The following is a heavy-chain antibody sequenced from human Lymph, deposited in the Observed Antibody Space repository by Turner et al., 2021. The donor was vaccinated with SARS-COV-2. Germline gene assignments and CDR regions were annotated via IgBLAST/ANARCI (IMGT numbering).Heavy chain of an antibody. Sequence: QVQLVESGGGVVQSGRFLRPSCAASEFTFSRYGMHWVRQAPGKGLEWVAVISYDGSNRHYADSVKGRFTISRDNSKNTLYLQMNSLRAEDTAVYYCARDFPPQDGYNPAGGFDIWGQGTMVTVSS. J-gene: IGHJ3*02. CDR2: ISYDGSNR. CDR3: ARDFPPQDGYNPAGGFDI. V-gene: IGHV3-30-3*01. CDR1: EFTFSRYG. D-gene: IGHD5-12*01.